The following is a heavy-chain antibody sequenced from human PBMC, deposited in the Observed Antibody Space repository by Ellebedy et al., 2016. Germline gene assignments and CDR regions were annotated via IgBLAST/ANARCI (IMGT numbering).Heavy chain of an antibody. CDR2: IYYSGST. J-gene: IGHJ6*02. CDR3: ASSIAVAGLQYYYYYGMDV. V-gene: IGHV4-61*01. D-gene: IGHD6-19*01. Sequence: SETLSLXXTVSGGSVSSGSYYWSWIRQPPGKGLEWIGYIYYSGSTNYNPSLKSRVTISVDTSKNQFSLKLSSVTAADTAVYYCASSIAVAGLQYYYYYGMDVWGQGTTVTVSS. CDR1: GGSVSSGSYY.